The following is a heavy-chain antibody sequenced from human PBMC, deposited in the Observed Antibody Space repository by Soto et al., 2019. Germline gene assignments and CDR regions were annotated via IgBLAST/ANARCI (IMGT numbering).Heavy chain of an antibody. CDR2: INHSGST. CDR1: GGSFSGYY. CDR3: ARGYDYVWGRYFDL. V-gene: IGHV4-34*01. D-gene: IGHD3-16*01. J-gene: IGHJ2*01. Sequence: QVQLQQWGAGLLKPSETLSLTCAVYGGSFSGYYWSWIRQPPGKGLEWIGEINHSGSTNYNPSLKSRVTIPVDTSKNQFSLKLSSVTAADTAVYYCARGYDYVWGRYFDLWGRGTLVTVSS.